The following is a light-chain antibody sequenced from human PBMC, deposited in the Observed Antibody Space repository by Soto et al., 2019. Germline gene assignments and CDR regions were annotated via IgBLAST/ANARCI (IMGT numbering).Light chain of an antibody. Sequence: DIVMTQSPDSLAVSLGERATINCKSSQSVLYSSNNKNYVAWYQQKPGQPPKLLIYWASTRESGVPDRFSGSGSGTDFTLTIRSLQAEDVAVYYCQNYYETPRTFGQGDQGGYQT. CDR1: QSVLYSSNNKNY. J-gene: IGKJ1*01. V-gene: IGKV4-1*01. CDR2: WAS. CDR3: QNYYETPRT.